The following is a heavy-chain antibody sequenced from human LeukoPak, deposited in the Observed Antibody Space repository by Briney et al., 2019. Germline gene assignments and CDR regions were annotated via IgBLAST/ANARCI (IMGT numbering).Heavy chain of an antibody. CDR3: ARGLNRNDYGDYGY. CDR2: IYHTGST. J-gene: IGHJ4*02. V-gene: IGHV4-59*01. CDR1: GFSISSYY. D-gene: IGHD4-17*01. Sequence: SETLSFTCTVSGFSISSYYWSWIRQPPGKGLEGFGYIYHTGSTSYNASLKGRVTVSVDTSKNQFSLKLSSVTAADTAVYYCARGLNRNDYGDYGYWGQGTLVTVSS.